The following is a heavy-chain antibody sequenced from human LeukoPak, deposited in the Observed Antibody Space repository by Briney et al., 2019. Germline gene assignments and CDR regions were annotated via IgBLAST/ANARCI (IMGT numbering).Heavy chain of an antibody. CDR1: GGSISSYY. CDR3: ARVRVSGVAVAYPQYFDY. Sequence: SETLPLTCTVSGGSISSYYWSWIRQPPGKGLEWIGYIYYSGSTNYNPSLKSRVTISVDTSKNQFSLKLSSVTAADTAVYYCARVRVSGVAVAYPQYFDYWGQGTLATVSS. D-gene: IGHD6-19*01. CDR2: IYYSGST. V-gene: IGHV4-59*01. J-gene: IGHJ4*02.